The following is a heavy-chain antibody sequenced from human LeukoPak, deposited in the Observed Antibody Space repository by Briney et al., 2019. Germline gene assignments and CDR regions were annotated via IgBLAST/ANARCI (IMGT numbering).Heavy chain of an antibody. Sequence: GSSVKVSCKASGGTFSSYAISWVRQAPGQGPEWMGGIIPIFGTANYAQKFQGRVTITTDESTSTAYMELSSLRSEDTAVYYCARDRILTGYLSGLEADYYYYMDVWGKGTTVTVSS. V-gene: IGHV1-69*05. D-gene: IGHD3-9*01. CDR2: IIPIFGTA. CDR1: GGTFSSYA. CDR3: ARDRILTGYLSGLEADYYYYMDV. J-gene: IGHJ6*03.